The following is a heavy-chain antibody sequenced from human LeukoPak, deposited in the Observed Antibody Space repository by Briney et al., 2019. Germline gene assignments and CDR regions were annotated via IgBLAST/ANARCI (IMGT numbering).Heavy chain of an antibody. D-gene: IGHD6-13*01. V-gene: IGHV3-30*18. CDR1: GFIFSSYG. CDR3: AKGEHSSAWCFDY. CDR2: ISYDGSNK. J-gene: IGHJ4*02. Sequence: GGSLRLSCAASGFIFSSYGMHWVRQAPGKGLEWVAVISYDGSNKYYADSVKGRFTISRDNSKNTLYLQMNSLRGEDTGVYYCAKGEHSSAWCFDYWGQGTLVTVSS.